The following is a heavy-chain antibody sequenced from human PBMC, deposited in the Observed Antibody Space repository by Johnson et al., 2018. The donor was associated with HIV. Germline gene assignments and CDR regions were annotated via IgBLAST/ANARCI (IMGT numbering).Heavy chain of an antibody. CDR1: GFTVSRNY. D-gene: IGHD3-16*01. J-gene: IGHJ3*02. CDR2: IYSGGTT. Sequence: VRLVESGGGLVQPGGSLRLSCAASGFTVSRNYMSWVRQAPGKGLEWVSVIYSGGTTYYADSVKGRFTISRDTSENTVHLQMNDLRAEDTAVYYCAREALPRGLQSSFGGAFDIWGQGTMVTVSS. V-gene: IGHV3-66*01. CDR3: AREALPRGLQSSFGGAFDI.